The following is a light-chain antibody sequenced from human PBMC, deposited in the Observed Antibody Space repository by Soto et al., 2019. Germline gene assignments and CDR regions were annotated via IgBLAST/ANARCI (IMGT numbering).Light chain of an antibody. V-gene: IGKV1-16*01. J-gene: IGKJ5*01. CDR2: AAS. CDR1: QAIAIY. CDR3: QHYDSYPIT. Sequence: QMTQSPSSLSASVGDTVTVSCRASQAIAIYVAWFQQKPGKAPKSLIYAASSLQSGVPSRFSGSGSGTEFTLTISSLQPEDFATYYCQHYDSYPITFGQGTRLDIK.